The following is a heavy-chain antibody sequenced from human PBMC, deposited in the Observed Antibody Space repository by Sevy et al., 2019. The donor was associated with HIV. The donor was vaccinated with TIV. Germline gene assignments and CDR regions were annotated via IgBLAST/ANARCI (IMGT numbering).Heavy chain of an antibody. Sequence: GGSLGLSCAASGFPFSSYAMSWVRQAPGRGLEWVSTLIGGGRRTYYADSVTGRFIISRDNSRNTLYLQMNSLRAEDTAIYYCAKRRVQSGLSGGGANYGMDICGRGTTVTVSS. D-gene: IGHD2-8*02. CDR1: GFPFSSYA. J-gene: IGHJ6*02. CDR2: LIGGGRRT. CDR3: AKRRVQSGLSGGGANYGMDI. V-gene: IGHV3-23*01.